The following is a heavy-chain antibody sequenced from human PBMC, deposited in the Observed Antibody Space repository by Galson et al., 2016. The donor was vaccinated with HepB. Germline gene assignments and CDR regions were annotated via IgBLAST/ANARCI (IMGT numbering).Heavy chain of an antibody. V-gene: IGHV4-31*03. CDR3: ARMVYGDAYYFDY. CDR2: IYYSGST. Sequence: TLSLTCTVSGGSISSGGYYWSWIRQHPGKGLEWIGYIYYSGSTYYNPSLKSRVTISVDTFKNQFSLKLSSVTAADTAVYYCARMVYGDAYYFDYWGQGTLVTVSS. J-gene: IGHJ4*02. CDR1: GGSISSGGYY. D-gene: IGHD4-17*01.